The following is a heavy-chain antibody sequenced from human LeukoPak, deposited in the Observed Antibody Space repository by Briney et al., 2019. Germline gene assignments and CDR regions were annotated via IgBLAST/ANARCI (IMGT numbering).Heavy chain of an antibody. V-gene: IGHV1-69*04. Sequence: GASVKVSCKASGGTFSSYAISWVRQAPGQGLEWMGRIIPILGIANYAQKFQGRVTITADKSTSTAYMELSSLRSEDTAVYYCARAGSTIRGDSPFDYWGQGTLVTVSS. D-gene: IGHD5/OR15-5a*01. CDR2: IIPILGIA. CDR1: GGTFSSYA. CDR3: ARAGSTIRGDSPFDY. J-gene: IGHJ4*02.